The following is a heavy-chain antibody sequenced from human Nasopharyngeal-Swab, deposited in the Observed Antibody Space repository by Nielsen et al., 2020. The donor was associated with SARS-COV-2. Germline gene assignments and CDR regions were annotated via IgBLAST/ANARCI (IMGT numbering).Heavy chain of an antibody. CDR3: ARVYSGSYWGHFDY. D-gene: IGHD1-26*01. J-gene: IGHJ4*02. CDR1: GFTFSSYA. CDR2: ISGSGGST. V-gene: IGHV3-23*01. Sequence: GESLKISCAASGFTFSSYAMSWVRQAPGKGLEWVSAISGSGGSTYYADSVKGRFTISRDNSKNTLYLQMNSLRAEDTAVYYCARVYSGSYWGHFDYWGQGTLVTVSS.